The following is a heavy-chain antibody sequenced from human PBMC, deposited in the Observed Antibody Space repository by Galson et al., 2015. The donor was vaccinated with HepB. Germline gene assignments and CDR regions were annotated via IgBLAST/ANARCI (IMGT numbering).Heavy chain of an antibody. V-gene: IGHV1-69*01. CDR3: ARASSGYPSDYYYYGMDV. Sequence: SCKASGGTFSSYAISWVRQAPGQGLEWMGGIIPIFGTANYAQKFQGRVTITADESTSTAYMELSSLRSEDTAVYYCARASSGYPSDYYYYGMDVWGQGTTVTVSS. CDR1: GGTFSSYA. CDR2: IIPIFGTA. D-gene: IGHD3-22*01. J-gene: IGHJ6*02.